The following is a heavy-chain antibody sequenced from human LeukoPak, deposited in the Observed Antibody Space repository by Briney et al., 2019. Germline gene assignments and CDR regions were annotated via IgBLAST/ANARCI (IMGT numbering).Heavy chain of an antibody. Sequence: ASLKVSCKASGYTFISYAIHWVRLATGQRLEWMGWINAGNGNTKYSQKFQGRVTITRDTSATTAYMELSSLRSEDTAVYYCSSLDWGVSDFDYWGQGTLVTVSS. J-gene: IGHJ4*02. CDR3: SSLDWGVSDFDY. D-gene: IGHD7-27*01. CDR1: GYTFISYA. CDR2: INAGNGNT. V-gene: IGHV1-3*01.